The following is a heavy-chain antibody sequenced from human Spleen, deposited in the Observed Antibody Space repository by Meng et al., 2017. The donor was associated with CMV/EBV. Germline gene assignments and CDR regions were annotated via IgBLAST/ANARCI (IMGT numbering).Heavy chain of an antibody. CDR3: ASVPRYCSSTSCPTKNAFDI. V-gene: IGHV3-9*01. CDR1: GFTFDDYA. D-gene: IGHD2-2*01. J-gene: IGHJ3*02. Sequence: GGSLRLSCAASGFTFDDYAMHWVRQAPGKGLEWVSGISWNSGTIDYADSVKGRFTISRDNAKNSLYLQMNSLRAEDTAVYYCASVPRYCSSTSCPTKNAFDIWGQGTMVTVSS. CDR2: ISWNSGTI.